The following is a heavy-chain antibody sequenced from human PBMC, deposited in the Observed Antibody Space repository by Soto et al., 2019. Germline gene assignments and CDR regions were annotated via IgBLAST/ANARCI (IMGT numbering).Heavy chain of an antibody. CDR2: ISSSSSYI. Sequence: EVQLVESGGGLVKPGGSLRLSCAASGFTFSSYRMKWVRQAPGKGLEWVSSISSSSSYIYYADSVKGRFTISRDNAKNSLYLQMNSLRAEDTAVYYCARVRGSPTRFSDYWGQGTLVTVSS. CDR3: ARVRGSPTRFSDY. D-gene: IGHD3-16*01. J-gene: IGHJ4*02. V-gene: IGHV3-21*01. CDR1: GFTFSSYR.